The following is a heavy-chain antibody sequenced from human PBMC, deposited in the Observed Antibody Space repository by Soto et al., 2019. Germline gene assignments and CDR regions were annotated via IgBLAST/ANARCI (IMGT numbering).Heavy chain of an antibody. CDR2: INWNGASI. D-gene: IGHD1-7*01. V-gene: IGHV3-9*01. J-gene: IGHJ6*02. Sequence: GGSLRLSCAASGFSFDDYAMHWVRQAQGKGLQWVSGINWNGASIEYADSVKGRFSISRDNAKNSLYLQMNSLRAEDTALYYCAKANRNYHHALDVWDQGSTVA. CDR3: AKANRNYHHALDV. CDR1: GFSFDDYA.